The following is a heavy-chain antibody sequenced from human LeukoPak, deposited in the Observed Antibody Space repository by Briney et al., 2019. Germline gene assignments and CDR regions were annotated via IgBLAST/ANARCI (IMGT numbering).Heavy chain of an antibody. D-gene: IGHD1-26*01. J-gene: IGHJ5*02. V-gene: IGHV1-46*01. CDR3: ARDNSVGDNAWWFDP. Sequence: PRASVKVSCKAFGYTFTSNYMHWVRQAPGQGPEWMGVISPSGGSTTYAQKFQGRVTMTRDMSTSTDYMELSSLRSEDTAIYYCARDNSVGDNAWWFDPWGQGTLVTVSS. CDR1: GYTFTSNY. CDR2: ISPSGGST.